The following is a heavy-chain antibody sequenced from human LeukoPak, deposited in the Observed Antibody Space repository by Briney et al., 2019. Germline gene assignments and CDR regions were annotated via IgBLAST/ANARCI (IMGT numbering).Heavy chain of an antibody. Sequence: SETLSLTCTVSGGSISSYYWSWIRQPAGKGLEWIGRIYTSGSTNYNPSLKSRVTMSVDTSKNQFSLKLSSVTAADAAVYYCARGLIVADIRYFDYWGQGTLVTVSS. V-gene: IGHV4-4*07. CDR3: ARGLIVADIRYFDY. J-gene: IGHJ4*02. D-gene: IGHD2-15*01. CDR2: IYTSGST. CDR1: GGSISSYY.